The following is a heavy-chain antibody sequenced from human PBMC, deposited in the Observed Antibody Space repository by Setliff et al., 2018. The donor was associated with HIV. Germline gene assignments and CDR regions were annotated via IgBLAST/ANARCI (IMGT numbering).Heavy chain of an antibody. CDR2: IYYSGST. CDR3: ARDRRGYYYGSGSCYMDV. Sequence: SETLSLTCTVSGDSISSYYWSWIRQPPGKGLEWIGYIYYSGSTNYNPSLKSQVTISGDTSKNQFSLKLSSVTAADTAVYYCARDRRGYYYGSGSCYMDVWGTGTTVTVSS. J-gene: IGHJ6*03. CDR1: GDSISSYY. V-gene: IGHV4-59*12. D-gene: IGHD3-10*01.